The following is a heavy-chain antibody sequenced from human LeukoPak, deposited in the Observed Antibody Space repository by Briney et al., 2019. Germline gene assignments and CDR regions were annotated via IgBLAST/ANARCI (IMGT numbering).Heavy chain of an antibody. CDR3: SRESGDFFHFGY. V-gene: IGHV4-4*02. Sequence: SGTLSLTCGVSGGSINSTNWWSWVRQPPGEGLEWIGEISLSGLTNYNPSLKSRVNMSLDKSKNHLSLNLPSVTAADTAVYDCSRESGDFFHFGYWGQGTLVTVSS. CDR1: GGSINSTNW. D-gene: IGHD1-26*01. J-gene: IGHJ4*02. CDR2: ISLSGLT.